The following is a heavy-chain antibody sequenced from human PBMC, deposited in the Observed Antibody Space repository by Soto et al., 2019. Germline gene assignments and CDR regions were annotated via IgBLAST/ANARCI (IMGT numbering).Heavy chain of an antibody. CDR1: GFLFTSYG. D-gene: IGHD3-16*01. J-gene: IGHJ4*02. CDR2: ISSSSSTI. Sequence: GGSLRLSCAASGFLFTSYGMNWVRLSPGKGLEWVSYISSSSSTIDYADSVKGRFTISRDNAKNSLYLQMNSLRAEDTAVYYCARSFHAFDYWGQGTLVNVSS. CDR3: ARSFHAFDY. V-gene: IGHV3-48*01.